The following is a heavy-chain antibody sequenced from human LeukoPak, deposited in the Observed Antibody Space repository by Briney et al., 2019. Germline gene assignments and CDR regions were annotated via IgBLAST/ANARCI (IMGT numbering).Heavy chain of an antibody. Sequence: GASVKVSCKASGYTFTGYYMHWVRQAPGQGLEWMGWINPNSGGTNYAQKFQGRVTMTRDTSISTAYMELSRLRSDDTAVYYCARPGVESGSYWSSIYFQHWGQGTLVTVSS. D-gene: IGHD1-26*01. J-gene: IGHJ1*01. CDR1: GYTFTGYY. V-gene: IGHV1-2*02. CDR2: INPNSGGT. CDR3: ARPGVESGSYWSSIYFQH.